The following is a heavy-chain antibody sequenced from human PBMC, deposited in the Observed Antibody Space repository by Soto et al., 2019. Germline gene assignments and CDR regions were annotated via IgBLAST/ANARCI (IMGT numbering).Heavy chain of an antibody. CDR2: ISHSGST. Sequence: QVQLQESGPGLVKPSQTLSLSCTVSGGSISSAAYYWSCIRQHPGKGLEWIGYISHSGSTYYTPSLKSRVIISADTSKNQFSLNLTSVTAADTAVYYCAREYTYGSNFFDCWGQGALVTVSS. J-gene: IGHJ4*02. V-gene: IGHV4-31*03. CDR3: AREYTYGSNFFDC. CDR1: GGSISSAAYY. D-gene: IGHD5-18*01.